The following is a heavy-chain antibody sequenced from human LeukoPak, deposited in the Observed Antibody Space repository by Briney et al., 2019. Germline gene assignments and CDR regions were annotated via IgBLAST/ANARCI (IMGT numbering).Heavy chain of an antibody. V-gene: IGHV4-59*06. J-gene: IGHJ4*02. CDR2: IYYSGST. CDR3: ARENRYYGSGSYLVDY. CDR1: GGSISSYY. Sequence: SETLSLTCTVSGGSISSYYWSWIRQHPGKGLEWIGYIYYSGSTYYNPSLKSRVTISVDTSKNQFSLKLSSVTAADTAVYYCARENRYYGSGSYLVDYWGQGTLVTVSS. D-gene: IGHD3-10*01.